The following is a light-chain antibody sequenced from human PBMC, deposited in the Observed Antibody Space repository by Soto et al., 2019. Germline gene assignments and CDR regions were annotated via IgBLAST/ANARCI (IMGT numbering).Light chain of an antibody. CDR2: AAT. CDR3: QQYYNWPT. CDR1: QSVSSN. Sequence: EIVMTQSPVTRAVSPGARATLSSRASQSVSSNSAWYQKQPGPAPSLLIYAATTRAACIPARFSGSGSGTEFTLTISRLHSEYFAVYYCQQYYNWPTFGQGTRLEIK. J-gene: IGKJ5*01. V-gene: IGKV3-15*01.